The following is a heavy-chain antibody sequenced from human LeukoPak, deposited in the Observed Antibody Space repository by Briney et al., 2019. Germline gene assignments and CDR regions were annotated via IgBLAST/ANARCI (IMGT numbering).Heavy chain of an antibody. CDR2: IYYSGST. CDR3: ARDRGDTAMAHPFDY. V-gene: IGHV4-59*01. D-gene: IGHD5-18*01. CDR1: GGSISSYY. Sequence: SETLSLTCTVSGGSISSYYWSWIRQPPGKGLEWIGYIYYSGSTNYNPSLKSRVTISVDTSKNQFSLKLSSVTAADTAVYYCARDRGDTAMAHPFDYWGQGTLVTVSS. J-gene: IGHJ4*02.